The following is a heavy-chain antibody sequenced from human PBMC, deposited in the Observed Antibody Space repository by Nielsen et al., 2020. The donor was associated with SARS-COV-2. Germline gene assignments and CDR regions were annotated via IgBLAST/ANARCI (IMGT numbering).Heavy chain of an antibody. CDR3: ARGGVTVAATR. D-gene: IGHD2-15*01. CDR2: ISTGSSTK. V-gene: IGHV3-48*01. J-gene: IGHJ4*02. Sequence: GGSLRLSCVASGFTFSAYNMNWVRQAPGKGLEWISYISTGSSTKYYADSVKGRFTISRDNGKNSLYLQMNSLRVDDTAVYYCARGGVTVAATRWGQGTLVTVSS. CDR1: GFTFSAYN.